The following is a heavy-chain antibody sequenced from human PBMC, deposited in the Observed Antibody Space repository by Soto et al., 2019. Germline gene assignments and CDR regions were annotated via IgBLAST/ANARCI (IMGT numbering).Heavy chain of an antibody. CDR1: GYTFTSYG. Sequence: ASVKVSCKASGYTFTSYGISWVRQAPGQGLEWMGWISAYNGNTNYAQKLQGRVTMTTDTSTSTAYMELRSLRSDDTAVYYCASPNYYDSSGRGAFYICGQGTTVTVSS. CDR2: ISAYNGNT. CDR3: ASPNYYDSSGRGAFYI. D-gene: IGHD3-22*01. J-gene: IGHJ3*02. V-gene: IGHV1-18*04.